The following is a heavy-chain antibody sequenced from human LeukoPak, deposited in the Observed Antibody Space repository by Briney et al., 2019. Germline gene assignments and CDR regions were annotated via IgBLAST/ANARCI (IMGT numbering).Heavy chain of an antibody. CDR1: GDSVSRSSYY. CDR3: ARYYDSTGSFDY. D-gene: IGHD3-22*01. CDR2: IYYIGST. J-gene: IGHJ4*02. V-gene: IGHV4-61*01. Sequence: SETLSLTCTVSGDSVSRSSYYWTWIRQPPGKGLEWIGYIYYIGSTNYDPSLRSRLTMSVDTSKNQFSLRLSSVIAADTAVYYCARYYDSTGSFDYWGQGTLVTVSS.